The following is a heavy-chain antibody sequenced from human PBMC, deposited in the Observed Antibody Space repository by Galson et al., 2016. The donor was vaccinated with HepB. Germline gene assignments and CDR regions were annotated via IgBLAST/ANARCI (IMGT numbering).Heavy chain of an antibody. CDR1: GFIFTTYA. V-gene: IGHV3-48*02. CDR2: IDNSGGAI. CDR3: ATGLTMFEH. D-gene: IGHD4/OR15-4a*01. Sequence: SLRLSCAPSGFIFTTYAMNWVRQAPGKGLEWISYIDNSGGAIYYTDSVRGRFTISRDNAKNSLYLQMNSLRDEDTAVYYCATGLTMFEHWGQGTLVTVSS. J-gene: IGHJ4*02.